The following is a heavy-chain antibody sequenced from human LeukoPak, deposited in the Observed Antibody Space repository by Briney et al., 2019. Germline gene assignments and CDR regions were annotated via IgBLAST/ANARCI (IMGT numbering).Heavy chain of an antibody. V-gene: IGHV1-8*01. CDR2: MNPNSGNT. Sequence: GASVKVSCKASGYTFTSYDINWVRQATGQGLEWMGWMNPNSGNTGYAQKFQGRVTMTRNTSISTAYMELGSLRSEDTAVYYCARGVGGYSYGLGAYWFDPWGQGTLVTVSS. J-gene: IGHJ5*02. CDR3: ARGVGGYSYGLGAYWFDP. D-gene: IGHD5-18*01. CDR1: GYTFTSYD.